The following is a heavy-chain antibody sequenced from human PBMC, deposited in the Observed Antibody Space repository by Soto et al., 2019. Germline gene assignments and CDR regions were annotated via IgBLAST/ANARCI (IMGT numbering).Heavy chain of an antibody. CDR2: INTDGSST. D-gene: IGHD3-10*01. V-gene: IGHV3-74*01. CDR1: GFSFSSYW. J-gene: IGHJ3*01. Sequence: EVQLVESGGGLVQPGGSLRLSCADSGFSFSSYWMHWVRQGPGKGLVWVSRINTDGSSTNYADSVKGRFTISRDNAKNTVYLKMNSLRAEDTAVYYCSRSPGGYYMDWGQGTMVTVSS. CDR3: SRSPGGYYMD.